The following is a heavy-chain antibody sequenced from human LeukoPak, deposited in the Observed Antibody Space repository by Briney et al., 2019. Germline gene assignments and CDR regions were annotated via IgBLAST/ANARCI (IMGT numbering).Heavy chain of an antibody. V-gene: IGHV3-11*01. J-gene: IGHJ4*02. CDR1: GFTFSDYY. CDR3: ARDPPFYCSGGSCYSFLFDH. D-gene: IGHD2-15*01. CDR2: ISSSGSTI. Sequence: PGGSLRLSCAASGFTFSDYYMSWIRQAPGKGLEWVSYISSSGSTIYYADSVKGRFTISRDHAKNSLYLQMNSLRTEDTAVYYCARDPPFYCSGGSCYSFLFDHWGQGTLVTVSS.